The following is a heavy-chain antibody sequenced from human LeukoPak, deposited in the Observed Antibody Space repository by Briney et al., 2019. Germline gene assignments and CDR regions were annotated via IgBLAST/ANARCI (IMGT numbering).Heavy chain of an antibody. CDR1: GHTFTSYG. V-gene: IGHV1-18*04. J-gene: IGHJ6*04. Sequence: ASVKVSCKASGHTFTSYGISWVRQAPGQGLEWMGWISAYNGNTNYAQKLQGRVTMTTDTSTSTAYMELRSLRSDDTAVYYCARDNPARYWFGMDVWGKGTTVTVSS. CDR2: ISAYNGNT. D-gene: IGHD2-21*01. CDR3: ARDNPARYWFGMDV.